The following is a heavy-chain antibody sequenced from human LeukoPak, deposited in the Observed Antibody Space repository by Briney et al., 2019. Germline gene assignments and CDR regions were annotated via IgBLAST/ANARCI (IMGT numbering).Heavy chain of an antibody. CDR2: IYHSGRT. J-gene: IGHJ4*02. V-gene: IGHV4-38-2*02. CDR3: ARGTYGSGSYFDY. D-gene: IGHD3-10*01. CDR1: GYSISSGDY. Sequence: PSETLSLTCTVSGYSISSGDYWGWIRQPPGKGLEWIGSIYHSGRTYYNPSLKSRVTISVDTSKNQFSLKLSSVTAADTAVYYCARGTYGSGSYFDYWGQGTLVTVSS.